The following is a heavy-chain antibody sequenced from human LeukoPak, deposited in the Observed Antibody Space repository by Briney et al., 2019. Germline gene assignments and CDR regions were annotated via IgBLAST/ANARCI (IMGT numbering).Heavy chain of an antibody. CDR2: ISYDGSNK. CDR3: ARDHSQVYYFDY. CDR1: GFTFSSYA. Sequence: GGSLRLSCAASGFTFSSYAMHWVRQAPGKGLEWVAVISYDGSNKYYADSVKGRFTISRDNSKNTLYLQMNSLRAEDTAVYYCARDHSQVYYFDYWGQGTLVTVSS. D-gene: IGHD1-26*01. J-gene: IGHJ4*02. V-gene: IGHV3-30-3*01.